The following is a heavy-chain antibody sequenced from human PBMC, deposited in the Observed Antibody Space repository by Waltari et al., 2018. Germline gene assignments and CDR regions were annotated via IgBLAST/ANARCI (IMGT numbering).Heavy chain of an antibody. Sequence: EVQLVESGGGLVQPGGSLRLSCAASGFTFSSYEMNWVRQAPGKGLEWVSYIRSSGSTIYYADSVKGRFTISRDNAKNSLYLQMNSLRAEDTAVYYCARGGGEDAFDIWGQGTMVTVSS. V-gene: IGHV3-48*03. CDR2: IRSSGSTI. D-gene: IGHD3-10*01. CDR3: ARGGGEDAFDI. CDR1: GFTFSSYE. J-gene: IGHJ3*02.